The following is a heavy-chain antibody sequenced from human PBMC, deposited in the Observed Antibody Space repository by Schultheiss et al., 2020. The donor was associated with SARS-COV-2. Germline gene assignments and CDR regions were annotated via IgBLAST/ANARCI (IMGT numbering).Heavy chain of an antibody. D-gene: IGHD4-17*01. Sequence: GESLKISCAASGFSVSTYWMHWVRQAPGKGLVWVSRIDPDGSTIDYADAVKGRFAISRDYARNTLYLQMNNLRVEDTAVYYCAKDLYGPEDYWGQGTRVTVSS. V-gene: IGHV3-74*01. CDR2: IDPDGSTI. CDR3: AKDLYGPEDY. J-gene: IGHJ4*02. CDR1: GFSVSTYW.